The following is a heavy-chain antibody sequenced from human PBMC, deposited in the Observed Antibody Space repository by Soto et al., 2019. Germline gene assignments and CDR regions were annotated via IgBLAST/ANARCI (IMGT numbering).Heavy chain of an antibody. CDR1: DFSLTTRGVG. V-gene: IGHV2-5*01. CDR3: THRSPAYGHDF. Sequence: SGPTRVNPTQTLTLTCNFSDFSLTTRGVGVGWIRQPPGKALEWVALIYWNDDQRYNPSLKSRLTVTKDTSKNHVVLTMTNVDPLDTAKYYCTHRSPAYGHDFWGPGTLVTVSS. CDR2: IYWNDDQ. D-gene: IGHD3-10*01. J-gene: IGHJ4*02.